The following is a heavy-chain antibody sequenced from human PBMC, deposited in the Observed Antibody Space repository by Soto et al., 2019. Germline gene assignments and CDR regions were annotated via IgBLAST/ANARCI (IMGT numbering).Heavy chain of an antibody. D-gene: IGHD1-26*01. J-gene: IGHJ3*02. Sequence: QVQLVESGGGVVQPGRSLRLSCAASGFTFSSYAMHWVRQAPGKGLEWVAVISYDGSNKYYADSVKGRFTISRDNSKNTLYLQMNSLRAEDTGVYYCARASYSGSYYSRAFDIWGQGTMVTVSS. CDR2: ISYDGSNK. CDR3: ARASYSGSYYSRAFDI. V-gene: IGHV3-30-3*01. CDR1: GFTFSSYA.